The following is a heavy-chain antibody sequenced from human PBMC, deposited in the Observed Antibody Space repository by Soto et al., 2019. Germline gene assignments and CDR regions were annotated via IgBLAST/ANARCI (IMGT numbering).Heavy chain of an antibody. CDR3: ARDDGWLVLDY. V-gene: IGHV3-21*06. J-gene: IGHJ4*02. CDR1: GFAFSSYS. Sequence: EVQLVESGGGLVKPGGSLRLSCAASGFAFSSYSMNWVRQAPGKELEWVAFITIRSSYIYYADSVRGRFTISRDNAKNSLYLQMDGLSAEDTAVYYCARDDGWLVLDYWGQGTLVTVSS. D-gene: IGHD6-19*01. CDR2: ITIRSSYI.